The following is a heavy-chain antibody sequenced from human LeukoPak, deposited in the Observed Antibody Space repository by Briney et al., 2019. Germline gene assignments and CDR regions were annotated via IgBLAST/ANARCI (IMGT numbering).Heavy chain of an antibody. V-gene: IGHV3-53*01. Sequence: GGSLRLSCAASGFTVSNKYMSWVRQAPGKGLEWVSVIYAGGTTYYTESVKGRFTISRDNSENTLYLQMNSLRAEDTAVYYCARVAVGATLEHWGQGTLVTVSS. CDR1: GFTVSNKY. CDR3: ARVAVGATLEH. J-gene: IGHJ4*02. D-gene: IGHD1-26*01. CDR2: IYAGGTT.